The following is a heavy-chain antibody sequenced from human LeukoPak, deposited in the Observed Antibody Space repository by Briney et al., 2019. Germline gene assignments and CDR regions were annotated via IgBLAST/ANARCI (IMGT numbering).Heavy chain of an antibody. CDR2: INPNSGGT. D-gene: IGHD2-2*01. CDR1: GYTFTGYY. V-gene: IGHV1-2*02. Sequence: ASVKVSCKASGYTFTGYYMHWVRQAPGQGLEWMGWINPNSGGTNYAQKFQGRVTMTRDTSISTAYMELSRLRSDDTAVYYCARVSSSTDVLYFQHWGQGTLVTVSS. CDR3: ARVSSSTDVLYFQH. J-gene: IGHJ1*01.